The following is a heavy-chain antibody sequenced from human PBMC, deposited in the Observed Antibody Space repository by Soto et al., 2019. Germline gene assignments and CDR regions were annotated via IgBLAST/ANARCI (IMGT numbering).Heavy chain of an antibody. J-gene: IGHJ5*02. V-gene: IGHV4-59*01. D-gene: IGHD6-13*01. Sequence: PSETLSLTCTVSGGSISSYYWSWIRQPPGKGLEWIGYIYYSGSTNYNPSLKSRVTISVDTSKNQFSLKLSSVTAADTAVYYCARDGSSSWYNWFDPWGQGTLVTVSS. CDR3: ARDGSSSWYNWFDP. CDR1: GGSISSYY. CDR2: IYYSGST.